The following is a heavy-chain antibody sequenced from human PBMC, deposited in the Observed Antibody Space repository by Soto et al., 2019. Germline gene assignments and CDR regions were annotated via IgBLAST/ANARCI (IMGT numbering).Heavy chain of an antibody. D-gene: IGHD2-15*01. J-gene: IGHJ6*02. CDR1: GDSVSSNGAC. Sequence: SETLSLTCVISGDSVSSNGACWNWIRQSPSRGLQWLGRIYYRSKWFHDYAASVESRMAINPDISRNQFSLQLNYVTPEDTAVYYCARVHCSAGTCLDGLDFWGQGTTVTVSS. V-gene: IGHV6-1*01. CDR3: ARVHCSAGTCLDGLDF. CDR2: IYYRSKWFH.